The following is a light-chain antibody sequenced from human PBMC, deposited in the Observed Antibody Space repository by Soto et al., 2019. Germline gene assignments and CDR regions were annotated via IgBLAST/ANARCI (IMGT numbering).Light chain of an antibody. Sequence: EVVMTQSPATLSVSPGERATLSCRASQSVSNNLAWYQQKPGQAPRLLIYGASTRATGIPARFSGSGSGTEFTLTMSSLQSEDSAVYYCQQYNNWWTFGQGTKVEIK. CDR2: GAS. J-gene: IGKJ1*01. CDR1: QSVSNN. CDR3: QQYNNWWT. V-gene: IGKV3-15*01.